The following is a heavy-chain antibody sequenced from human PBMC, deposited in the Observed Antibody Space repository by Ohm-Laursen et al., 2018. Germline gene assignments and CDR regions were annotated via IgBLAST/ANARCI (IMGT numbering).Heavy chain of an antibody. Sequence: GSLRLSCSASGFTFSDYYMSWIRQAPGKGLEWVSYISSSGSTIYYADSVKGRFTISRDNAKNSLYLQMNSLRAEDTAVYYCAREKIPLPPYGEGLDYWGQGTLVTVSS. CDR3: AREKIPLPPYGEGLDY. D-gene: IGHD4-17*01. V-gene: IGHV3-11*01. J-gene: IGHJ4*02. CDR2: ISSSGSTI. CDR1: GFTFSDYY.